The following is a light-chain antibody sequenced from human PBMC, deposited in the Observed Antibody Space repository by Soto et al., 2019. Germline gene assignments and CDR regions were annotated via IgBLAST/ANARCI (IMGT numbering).Light chain of an antibody. CDR1: QSFTSGY. J-gene: IGKJ1*01. CDR2: GAS. CDR3: QQYDTSPRT. V-gene: IGKV3-20*01. Sequence: EIVLTQSPGTLSLSPGERATVSCRASQSFTSGYLAWYQQKPGQAPRLLIYGASRRAPGVPDRFSGSESETDFTLTIRGLEPEDFAVYFCQQYDTSPRTFGQGTKVEIK.